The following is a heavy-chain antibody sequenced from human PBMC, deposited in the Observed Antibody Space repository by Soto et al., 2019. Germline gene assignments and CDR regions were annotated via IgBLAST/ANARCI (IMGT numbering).Heavy chain of an antibody. CDR3: AKEESEGSGGSCNRVY. D-gene: IGHD2-15*01. V-gene: IGHV3-30*18. CDR2: ISYDGSNK. J-gene: IGHJ4*02. Sequence: QVQLVESGGGVVQPGRSLRLSCAASGFTFSSYGMHWVRQAPGKGLEWVAVISYDGSNKYYADSVKGRFTISRDNSKKTLYLQMNSLRAEDTAVYYCAKEESEGSGGSCNRVYWGQGTLVTVSS. CDR1: GFTFSSYG.